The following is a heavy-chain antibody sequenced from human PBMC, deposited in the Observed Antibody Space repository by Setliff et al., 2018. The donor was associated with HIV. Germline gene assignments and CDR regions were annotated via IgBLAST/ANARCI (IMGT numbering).Heavy chain of an antibody. D-gene: IGHD6-19*01. CDR3: ARLQWLGPYWYFDL. V-gene: IGHV4-61*08. Sequence: PSETLSLTCTVSGGSISSGGYYWSWIRQPPGKGLEWIGYIYYSGSTNYNPSLKSRVTISVDTSKNQFSLKLSSVTAADTAVYYCARLQWLGPYWYFDLWGRGTLVTVS. J-gene: IGHJ2*01. CDR2: IYYSGST. CDR1: GGSISSGGYY.